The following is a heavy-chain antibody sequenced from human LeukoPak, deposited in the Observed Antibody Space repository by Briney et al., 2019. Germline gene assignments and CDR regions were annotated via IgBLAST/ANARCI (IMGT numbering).Heavy chain of an antibody. CDR1: GFTFSSYA. J-gene: IGHJ6*02. Sequence: GGSLRLSCAASGFTFSSYAMHWVRQAPGKGLEWVAVISYDGSNKYYADSVKGRFTISRDNSKNTLYLQMNSLRAEDTAVYYCARGGYCSGGSCRPTPYYYYGMDVWGQGTTVTVSS. CDR3: ARGGYCSGGSCRPTPYYYYGMDV. CDR2: ISYDGSNK. V-gene: IGHV3-30-3*01. D-gene: IGHD2-15*01.